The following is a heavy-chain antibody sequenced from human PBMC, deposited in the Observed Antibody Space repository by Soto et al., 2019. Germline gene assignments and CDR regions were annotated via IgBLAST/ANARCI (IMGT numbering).Heavy chain of an antibody. CDR1: GGTFSSYA. J-gene: IGHJ6*02. V-gene: IGHV1-69*01. CDR3: ASKGEQWLAQRRRDYYGMDV. D-gene: IGHD6-19*01. Sequence: QVQLVQSGAEVKKPGSSVKVSCKASGGTFSSYAISWVRQAPGQGLEWMGGIIPIFGTANYAQKFQGRVTITADESTSTAYMELSSLRSEDTAVYYCASKGEQWLAQRRRDYYGMDVWGQGTTVTVSS. CDR2: IIPIFGTA.